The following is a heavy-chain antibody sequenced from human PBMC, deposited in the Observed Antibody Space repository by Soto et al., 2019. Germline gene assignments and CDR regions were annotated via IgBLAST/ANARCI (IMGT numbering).Heavy chain of an antibody. CDR1: GYTFTSYG. D-gene: IGHD3-10*01. V-gene: IGHV1-18*01. CDR3: ARRTTSHPGRDYYYMDV. J-gene: IGHJ6*03. Sequence: GASVKVSCKASGYTFTSYGISWVRQAPGQGLEWMGWINACNGNTKYAQKLQGRVTMTRDTSASTAYMELSSLRSEDTAVYYCARRTTSHPGRDYYYMDVWGKGTTVTVSS. CDR2: INACNGNT.